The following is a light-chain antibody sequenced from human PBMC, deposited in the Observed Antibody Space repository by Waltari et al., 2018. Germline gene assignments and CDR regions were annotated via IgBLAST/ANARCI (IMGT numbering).Light chain of an antibody. V-gene: IGKV4-1*01. CDR1: QNVLYSSNNKNY. CDR3: QQYYGTPPT. Sequence: DIVMTQSPDSLAVALGERATINCKSSQNVLYSSNNKNYLAWYQQKPGQPPKPLIYWASTRESGVPDRSSGSGSGTDFTLTISSLQAEDVAVYYCQQYYGTPPTFGQGTKVEIK. CDR2: WAS. J-gene: IGKJ1*01.